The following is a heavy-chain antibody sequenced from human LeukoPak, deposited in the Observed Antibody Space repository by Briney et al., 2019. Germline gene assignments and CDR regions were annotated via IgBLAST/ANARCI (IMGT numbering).Heavy chain of an antibody. CDR3: ARGGGNLGYYYYMDV. CDR1: GGSFSGYY. V-gene: IGHV4-34*01. D-gene: IGHD4-23*01. J-gene: IGHJ6*03. CDR2: INHSGST. Sequence: PSETLSLTCAVYGGSFSGYYWSWIRQPPGKGLEWIGEINHSGSTNYNPSLKSRVTISVDTSKNQFSLKLSSVTAADTAVYYCARGGGNLGYYYYMDVWGKGTTVTISS.